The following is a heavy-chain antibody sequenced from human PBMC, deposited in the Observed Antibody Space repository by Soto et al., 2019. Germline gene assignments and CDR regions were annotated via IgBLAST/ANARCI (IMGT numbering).Heavy chain of an antibody. D-gene: IGHD6-6*01. CDR2: IYYSGRT. CDR1: GGSISSGDYY. Sequence: QVQLQESGPGLVKPSQTLSLTCTVSGGSISSGDYYWSWIRQPPGKGLEWIGYIYYSGRTYYNPSLKSRVTISVDTSLTQFSLKLSSVPAADTAVYYCARERPDGARRDPWGQGTLVTASS. J-gene: IGHJ5*02. CDR3: ARERPDGARRDP. V-gene: IGHV4-30-4*01.